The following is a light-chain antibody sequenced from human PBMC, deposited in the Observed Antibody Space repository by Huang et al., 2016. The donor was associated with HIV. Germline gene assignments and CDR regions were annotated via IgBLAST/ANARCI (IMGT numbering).Light chain of an antibody. J-gene: IGKJ1*01. Sequence: DIQMTQSPSSLSASVGDRVTITCRASQSISRYFNWYQHKPGKAPELLIYASSSLQSGVPSRCSGSGSGTDFSLTISGLQPEDYATYYCQQGYSTPTFGQGTKVEMK. CDR1: QSISRY. CDR2: ASS. CDR3: QQGYSTPT. V-gene: IGKV1-39*01.